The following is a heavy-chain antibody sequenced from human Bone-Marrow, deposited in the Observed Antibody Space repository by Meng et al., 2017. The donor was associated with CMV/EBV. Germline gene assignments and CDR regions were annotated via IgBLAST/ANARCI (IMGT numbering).Heavy chain of an antibody. D-gene: IGHD3-3*01. V-gene: IGHV3-64*02. CDR2: ISGNGGST. CDR1: GFTFSSYA. J-gene: IGHJ3*02. CDR3: ARDKYDFWSGYHNDAFDI. Sequence: GESLKISCAASGFTFSSYAMSWVRQAPGKGLEYVSGISGNGGSTYYADSVKGRFTISRDNSKNTLYLQMGSLRAEDMAVYYCARDKYDFWSGYHNDAFDIWGQGTMVTVSS.